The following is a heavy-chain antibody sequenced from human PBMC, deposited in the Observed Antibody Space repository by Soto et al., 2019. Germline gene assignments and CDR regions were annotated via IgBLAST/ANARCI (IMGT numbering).Heavy chain of an antibody. J-gene: IGHJ4*02. V-gene: IGHV4-61*01. Sequence: QVQLQESGPGLVKPSETLSLTCTVSGGSVTSGSYYWSWIRQPPGKGLEWIGYIYYSGSTNYNPSHQRRVTISVDTSKHQISLQLRSVTAADTAVYYCARDQGIAVAVFDYWGQGTLVTVSS. CDR1: GGSVTSGSYY. CDR3: ARDQGIAVAVFDY. D-gene: IGHD6-19*01. CDR2: IYYSGST.